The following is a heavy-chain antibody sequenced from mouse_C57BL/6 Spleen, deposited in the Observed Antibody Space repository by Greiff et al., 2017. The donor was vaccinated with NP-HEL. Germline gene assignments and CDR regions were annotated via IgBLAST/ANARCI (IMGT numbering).Heavy chain of an antibody. J-gene: IGHJ2*01. D-gene: IGHD2-10*02. CDR1: GYAFTNYL. CDR3: AREGYGNYFDD. Sequence: QVQLQQSGAELVRPGTSVKVSCKASGYAFTNYLIEWVKQRPGQGLEWIGVINPGSGGTNYNEKFKGKATLTADKSSSTAYMQLSSLTSEDSAVYFCAREGYGNYFDDWGQGTTLTVSS. CDR2: INPGSGGT. V-gene: IGHV1-54*01.